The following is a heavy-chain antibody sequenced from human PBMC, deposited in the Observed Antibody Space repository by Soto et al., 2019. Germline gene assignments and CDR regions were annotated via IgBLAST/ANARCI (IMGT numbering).Heavy chain of an antibody. CDR3: ARSSPEDYIIVVADWFDP. V-gene: IGHV1-3*01. CDR1: GYTFTNYA. J-gene: IGHJ5*02. CDR2: INAGNGDT. D-gene: IGHD2-15*01. Sequence: QVPLVQSGAEVKKPGASLKVSCKASGYTFTNYAIQWVRQAPGQRLEWMGWINAGNGDTKYSQKFQGRVTVTRDTSASTAYMEVSSLKSEDTAVYYCARSSPEDYIIVVADWFDPWGQGTLVTVSS.